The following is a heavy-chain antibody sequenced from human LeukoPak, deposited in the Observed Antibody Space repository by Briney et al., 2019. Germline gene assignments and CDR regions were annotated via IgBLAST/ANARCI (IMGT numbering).Heavy chain of an antibody. D-gene: IGHD6-13*01. V-gene: IGHV1-8*01. CDR3: ARVNGAAAGLDN. CDR2: MNPNSGNT. CDR1: GYTFTSYD. Sequence: ASVKVSCKASGYTFTSYDINWVRQATGQGLEWMGWMNPNSGNTGYAQKFQGRVTMTRNTSISTAYMELSSLRSEDTAVYYCARVNGAAAGLDNWGQGTLVTVSS. J-gene: IGHJ4*02.